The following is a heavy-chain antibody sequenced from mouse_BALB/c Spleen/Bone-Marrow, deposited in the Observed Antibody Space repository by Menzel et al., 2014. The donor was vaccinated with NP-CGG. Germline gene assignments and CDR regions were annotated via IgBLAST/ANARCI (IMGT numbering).Heavy chain of an antibody. D-gene: IGHD1-1*01. CDR3: TRGITTVVATRAMDY. Sequence: EVQLVESGTVLASPGASVKMSCKASGYTFTSYWMHWVKQRPGQGLEWIGAIYPGNSDTSYNQKFKGKAKLTAVPSTSTAYMDLSSLTNEDSAVYYCTRGITTVVATRAMDYWGQGTSVTVSS. J-gene: IGHJ4*01. CDR1: GYTFTSYW. V-gene: IGHV1-5*01. CDR2: IYPGNSDT.